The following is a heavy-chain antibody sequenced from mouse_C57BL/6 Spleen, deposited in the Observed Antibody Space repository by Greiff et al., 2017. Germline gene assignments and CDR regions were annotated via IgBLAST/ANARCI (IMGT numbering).Heavy chain of an antibody. CDR2: IDPEDGDT. CDR3: TRAYYYGSSPYAMDY. D-gene: IGHD1-1*01. J-gene: IGHJ4*01. Sequence: ELQLQQSGAELVRPGASVKLSCTASGFNIKDYYMHWVKQRPEQGLEWIGRIDPEDGDTEYAPKFQGKATMTADPSSNTAYLQLSSLTSEDTAVYYCTRAYYYGSSPYAMDYWGQGTSVTVCS. CDR1: GFNIKDYY. V-gene: IGHV14-1*01.